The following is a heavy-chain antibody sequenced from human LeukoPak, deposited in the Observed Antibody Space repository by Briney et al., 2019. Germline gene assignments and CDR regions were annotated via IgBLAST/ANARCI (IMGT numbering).Heavy chain of an antibody. V-gene: IGHV4-39*01. CDR3: ASHPESVYVWGSYREKGYFDY. D-gene: IGHD3-16*02. J-gene: IGHJ4*02. CDR1: GGSISSSCYY. Sequence: NPSESLSLTCTVSGGSISSSCYYWGWIRQPPGKGLVWIGSIYYSGTTYYNPSLNSCATISVDTYKNLFSLKLSSVTAADTAVYYCASHPESVYVWGSYREKGYFDYWGQGTLVTVSS. CDR2: IYYSGTT.